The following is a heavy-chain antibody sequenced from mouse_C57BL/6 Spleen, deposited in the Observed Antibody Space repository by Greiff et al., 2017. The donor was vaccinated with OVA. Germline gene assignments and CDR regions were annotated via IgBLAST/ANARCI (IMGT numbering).Heavy chain of an antibody. CDR1: GFTFSDYG. J-gene: IGHJ4*01. Sequence: EVKLVESGGGLVKPGGSLKLSCAASGFTFSDYGMHWVRQAPEKGLEWVAYISSGSSNIYYADTVKGRFTISRDNSKNTLFLQMTSLRSEDEAMFYCARLLQPYAMDYWGQGTSVTVSS. D-gene: IGHD1-1*01. CDR2: ISSGSSNI. CDR3: ARLLQPYAMDY. V-gene: IGHV5-17*01.